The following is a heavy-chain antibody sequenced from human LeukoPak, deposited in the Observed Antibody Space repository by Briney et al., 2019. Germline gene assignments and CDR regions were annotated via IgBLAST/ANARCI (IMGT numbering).Heavy chain of an antibody. CDR3: VMDMDV. Sequence: GGSLRLSCAASGFTVSSNYMNWVRQAPGKGLEWVANIKEDGSAKYYVDSVKGRFTISRDNAKNSLYLQMNSLRAEDTAVYYCVMDMDVWGQGTTVTVSS. V-gene: IGHV3-7*05. CDR2: IKEDGSAK. CDR1: GFTVSSNY. J-gene: IGHJ6*02.